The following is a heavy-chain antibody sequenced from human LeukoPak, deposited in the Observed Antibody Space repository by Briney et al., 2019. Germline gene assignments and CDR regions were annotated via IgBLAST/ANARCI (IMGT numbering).Heavy chain of an antibody. J-gene: IGHJ4*02. CDR2: ISYDGSNE. V-gene: IGHV3-30*18. CDR3: AKEFNRGLPDY. Sequence: GGSLRLSCAASGFIFSNYGMHWVRQAPGKGLEWVAVISYDGSNEYYADSVKGRFTISRDNSKNTLYLQMSSLRAEDTAVYYCAKEFNRGLPDYWGQGTLVTVPS. CDR1: GFIFSNYG. D-gene: IGHD2-21*01.